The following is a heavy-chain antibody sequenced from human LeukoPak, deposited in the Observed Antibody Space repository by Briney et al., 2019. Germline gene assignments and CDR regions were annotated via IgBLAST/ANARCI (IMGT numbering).Heavy chain of an antibody. CDR1: GFTFSNYA. D-gene: IGHD2-21*01. J-gene: IGHJ4*02. V-gene: IGHV3-23*01. CDR2: ISGSGGST. Sequence: GGSLRLSCAASGFTFSNYAMSWVRQAPGKGLEWLSTISGSGGSTYYADSVKGRFTISRDNSKNTVYLQMKSLRVEATAVYYCAKGLSAAGDYYFDYWGQGALVTVPS. CDR3: AKGLSAAGDYYFDY.